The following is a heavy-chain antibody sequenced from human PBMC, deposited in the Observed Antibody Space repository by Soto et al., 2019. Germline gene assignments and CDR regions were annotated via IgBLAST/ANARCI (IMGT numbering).Heavy chain of an antibody. CDR3: AGIYSGSTGGTLRY. Sequence: QVQLQESGPGLVKPSQTLSLTCTVSGGSISSGGYYWSWIRQHPGKGLEWIGYIYYSGSTYYNPSLKSRVTMSVDTSKTQFSLTLSSVTAADTGVYYCAGIYSGSTGGTLRYWGQGTLVTVSS. J-gene: IGHJ4*02. CDR1: GGSISSGGYY. CDR2: IYYSGST. D-gene: IGHD1-26*01. V-gene: IGHV4-31*03.